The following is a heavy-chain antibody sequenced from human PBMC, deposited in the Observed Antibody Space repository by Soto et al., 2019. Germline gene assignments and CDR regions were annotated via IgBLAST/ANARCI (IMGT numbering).Heavy chain of an antibody. D-gene: IGHD2-21*01. V-gene: IGHV4-4*02. CDR2: ICHSGST. CDR3: ARDGFDSYDYYYGMEV. J-gene: IGHJ6*02. CDR1: GVSISSSNW. Sequence: SETLSLTCAVSGVSISSSNWWSCVRQPPGKGLELIGEICHSGSTNSNPSLKSRVTISVDKSKNQFSLKLSSVTAADTAVYYCARDGFDSYDYYYGMEVWGQGTTVTVSS.